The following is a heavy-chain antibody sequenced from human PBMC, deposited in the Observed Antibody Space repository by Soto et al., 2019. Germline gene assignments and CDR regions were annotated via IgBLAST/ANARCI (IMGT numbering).Heavy chain of an antibody. V-gene: IGHV1-69*02. J-gene: IGHJ6*03. CDR1: GGSFISYI. CDR2: SIPIQGRA. Sequence: QVQLVQSGAEVRKPGSSVKVSCEASGGSFISYIFTWVRQSPGQGLEWMGRSIPIQGRADYALKFQDRVTITADRSTQTVYMELRILSPEDTAIYYCAKSLVFVHHVYMDVWGKGNTVTVSS. D-gene: IGHD3-3*01. CDR3: AKSLVFVHHVYMDV.